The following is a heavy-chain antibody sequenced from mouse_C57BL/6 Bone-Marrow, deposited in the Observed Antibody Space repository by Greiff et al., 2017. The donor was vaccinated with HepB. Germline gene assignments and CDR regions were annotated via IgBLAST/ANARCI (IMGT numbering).Heavy chain of an antibody. CDR2: ISGGGGNT. V-gene: IGHV5-9*01. Sequence: DVMLVESGGGLVKPGGSLKLSCAASGFTFSSYTMSWVRQTPEKRLEWVATISGGGGNTYYPDSVKGRFTISRDNAKNTLYLQMSSLRSEDTALYYCARHSLNYYGSSPWFAYWGQGTLVTVSA. CDR1: GFTFSSYT. D-gene: IGHD1-1*01. J-gene: IGHJ3*01. CDR3: ARHSLNYYGSSPWFAY.